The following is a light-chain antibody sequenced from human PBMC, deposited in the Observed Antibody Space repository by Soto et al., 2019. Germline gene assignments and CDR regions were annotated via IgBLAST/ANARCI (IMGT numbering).Light chain of an antibody. CDR1: QNLNSNF. CDR3: QQYGSSPPFT. V-gene: IGKV3-20*01. Sequence: ETVLTQSPGTLSLSPGERATLSCRASQNLNSNFLAWYQQKPGQAPELLIYGVSNRATGIPDRFSGSGAGTDVTLTISRLEPEDFAVYYCQQYGSSPPFTFGPGTKVDIK. J-gene: IGKJ3*01. CDR2: GVS.